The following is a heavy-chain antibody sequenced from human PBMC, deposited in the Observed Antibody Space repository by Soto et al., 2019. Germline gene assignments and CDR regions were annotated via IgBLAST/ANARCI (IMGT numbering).Heavy chain of an antibody. J-gene: IGHJ5*02. CDR1: GYMFTSYD. Sequence: ASVKVSCKASGYMFTSYDIGWVRQATGQGLEWMGSMNPNSGNTGYAQNFQGRVTMTSHTSMGTAYMELSSLRSDDTAVYHCARVVGALGHWFDPWGQGTLVTVSS. CDR2: MNPNSGNT. D-gene: IGHD1-26*01. CDR3: ARVVGALGHWFDP. V-gene: IGHV1-8*01.